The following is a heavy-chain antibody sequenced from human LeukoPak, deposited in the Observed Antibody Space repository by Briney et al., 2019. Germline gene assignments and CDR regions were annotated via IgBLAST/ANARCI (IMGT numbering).Heavy chain of an antibody. D-gene: IGHD4/OR15-4a*01. CDR1: GFTFSNAW. CDR2: IKSKTDGGTT. V-gene: IGHV3-15*01. Sequence: GGSLRLSCAASGFTFSNAWMSWVRQAPGKGLEWVGRIKSKTDGGTTDYAAPVKGRFTVSRDDSKNTLYLQMNSLGAEDTALYYCARGPNGAFDIWGQGTMVTVSS. J-gene: IGHJ3*02. CDR3: ARGPNGAFDI.